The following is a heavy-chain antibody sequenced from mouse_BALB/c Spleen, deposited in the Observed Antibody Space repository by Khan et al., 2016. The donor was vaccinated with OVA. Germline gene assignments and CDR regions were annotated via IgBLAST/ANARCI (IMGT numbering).Heavy chain of an antibody. CDR3: TRLGTTGWFTY. Sequence: EVQLQQSGPELMKPGASVKISCKASGYSFTNYYIHWVKQSHGQSLEWLGYIDPFNGGTTYNQKFKGTATLTVDKSSSTAYMHLHNLTSEDSAVYYCTRLGTTGWFTYWGQGTLVTVSA. CDR1: GYSFTNYY. V-gene: IGHV1S135*01. CDR2: IDPFNGGT. D-gene: IGHD2-12*01. J-gene: IGHJ3*01.